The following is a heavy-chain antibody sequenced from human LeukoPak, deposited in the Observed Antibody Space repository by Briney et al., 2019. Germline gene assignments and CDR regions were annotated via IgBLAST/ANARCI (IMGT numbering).Heavy chain of an antibody. CDR3: AKSEDSYYYDSSGYPIYYYYYYGMDV. Sequence: TGGSLRLSCAASGFTLSNYWMHWVRQAPGKGLEWVSAISGSGGSTYYADSVKGRFTISRDNSKNTLYLQMNSLRAEDTAVYYCAKSEDSYYYDSSGYPIYYYYYYGMDVWGQGTTVTVSS. D-gene: IGHD3-22*01. J-gene: IGHJ6*02. CDR2: ISGSGGST. V-gene: IGHV3-23*01. CDR1: GFTLSNYW.